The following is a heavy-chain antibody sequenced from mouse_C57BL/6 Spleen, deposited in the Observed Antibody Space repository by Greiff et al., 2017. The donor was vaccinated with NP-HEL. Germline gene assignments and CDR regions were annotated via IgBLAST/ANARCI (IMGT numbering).Heavy chain of an antibody. J-gene: IGHJ2*01. CDR1: GYTFTDYH. D-gene: IGHD4-1*01. V-gene: IGHV1-22*01. CDR3: ARMRLGREYYFDY. CDR2: INPNNGGT. Sequence: EVQLQQSGPELVKPGASVKMSCKASGYTFTDYHMHWVKQSHGKSLEWIGYINPNNGGTSYNQKFKGKATLTVNKSSSTAYMELRSLTSEDSAVYYCARMRLGREYYFDYWGQGTTLTVSS.